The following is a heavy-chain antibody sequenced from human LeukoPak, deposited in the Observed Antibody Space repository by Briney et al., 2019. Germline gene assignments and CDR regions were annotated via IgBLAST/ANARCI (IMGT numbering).Heavy chain of an antibody. CDR1: GFTFSDYY. J-gene: IGHJ3*02. V-gene: IGHV3-11*06. Sequence: GGSLRLSCAASGFTFSDYYMSWIRQAPGKGLEWVSYISSTGSYTHYTDSVKGRFTISRDNAKNSLYLQMNSLRAEDTAVYYCVSRITGTVLDAFDIWGQGTMVTVSS. CDR3: VSRITGTVLDAFDI. CDR2: ISSTGSYT. D-gene: IGHD1-7*01.